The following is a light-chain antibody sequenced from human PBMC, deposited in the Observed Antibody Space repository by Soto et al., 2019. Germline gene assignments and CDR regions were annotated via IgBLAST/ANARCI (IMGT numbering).Light chain of an antibody. CDR2: AAS. V-gene: IGKV1-8*01. CDR1: QGISSD. Sequence: AFPVSLSPSSFSASPGDRVTITCRASQGISSDLAWYQQNPGKAPKLQIYAASTLQSGVPSRFSGSGSGTDFTLTISCLQSEDFATYYCQQSDSFPSTFGQGT. CDR3: QQSDSFPST. J-gene: IGKJ1*01.